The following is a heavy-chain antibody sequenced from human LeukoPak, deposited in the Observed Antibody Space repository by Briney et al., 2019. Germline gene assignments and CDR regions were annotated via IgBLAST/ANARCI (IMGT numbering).Heavy chain of an antibody. CDR1: GFTFSSYN. V-gene: IGHV3-23*01. CDR2: ISGSGGST. D-gene: IGHD5-12*01. J-gene: IGHJ4*02. CDR3: AKPPARGYSGYDFPVGY. Sequence: GGSLRLSCAASGFTFSSYNMNWVRQAPGKGLEWVSAISGSGGSTYYADSVKGRFTISRDNSKNTLYLQMNSPRAEDTAVYYCAKPPARGYSGYDFPVGYWGQGTLVTVSS.